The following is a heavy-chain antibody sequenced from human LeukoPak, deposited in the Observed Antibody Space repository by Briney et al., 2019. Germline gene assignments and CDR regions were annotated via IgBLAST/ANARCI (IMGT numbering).Heavy chain of an antibody. CDR1: GYTFTGYY. J-gene: IGHJ6*03. V-gene: IGHV1-2*02. D-gene: IGHD3-22*01. Sequence: GASVKVSCKASGYTFTGYYMHWVRQAPGQGLEWMEWINPNSGGTNNAQKFQGRVTMTRDTSISTAYMELSRLRSDDTAVYYCARGDYYDSSGYWRDWCYYYYMDVWGKGTTVTISS. CDR3: ARGDYYDSSGYWRDWCYYYYMDV. CDR2: INPNSGGT.